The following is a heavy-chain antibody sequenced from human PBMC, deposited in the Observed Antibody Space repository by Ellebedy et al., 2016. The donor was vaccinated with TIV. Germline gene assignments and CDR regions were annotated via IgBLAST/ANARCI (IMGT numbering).Heavy chain of an antibody. CDR1: GTTFSHYD. D-gene: IGHD5-24*01. CDR2: IVPIFGTV. Sequence: SVKVSCXASGTTFSHYDISWVRQAPGQGLEWMGNIVPIFGTVNYAQKFQGRLTIFADRSTNTAYMELGSLTFDDTAVYYCARIEIAMIGDWGQGTLVTVSS. CDR3: ARIEIAMIGD. V-gene: IGHV1-69*06. J-gene: IGHJ4*02.